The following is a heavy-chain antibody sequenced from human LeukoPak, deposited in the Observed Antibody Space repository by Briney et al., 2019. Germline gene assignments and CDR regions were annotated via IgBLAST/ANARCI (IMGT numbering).Heavy chain of an antibody. D-gene: IGHD1-26*01. V-gene: IGHV4-39*01. CDR1: GGSISSSSYY. J-gene: IGHJ4*02. CDR2: IYYSGST. CDR3: ARGRIVGATSPYDY. Sequence: SETLSLTCTVSGGSISSSSYYWGWIRQPPGKGLEWIGSIYYSGSTYYNPSLKSRVTISVDTSKNQFSLKLSSVTAADTAVYYCARGRIVGATSPYDYWGQGTLVTVSS.